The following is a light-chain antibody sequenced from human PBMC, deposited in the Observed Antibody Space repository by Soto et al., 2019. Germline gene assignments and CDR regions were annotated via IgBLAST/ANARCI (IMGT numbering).Light chain of an antibody. CDR3: QQYGSSPKT. CDR1: QSVRSDY. J-gene: IGKJ2*01. CDR2: GAS. V-gene: IGKV3-20*01. Sequence: EIVLTQSPGTLSLSPGERATLSCRTSQSVRSDYLAWYQHKPGQAPRLLIYGASSRATGIPDRFSGSGSGTDFTLTISRLEPEDFAVYYCQQYGSSPKTFGRGTKLEIK.